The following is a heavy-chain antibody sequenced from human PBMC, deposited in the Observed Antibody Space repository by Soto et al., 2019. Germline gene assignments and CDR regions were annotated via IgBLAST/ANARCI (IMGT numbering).Heavy chain of an antibody. J-gene: IGHJ4*02. Sequence: SGPTLVNPTQTLTLTCTFSAFSLSTNGVGVGWIRQPPGKPLEWLAVIYWNEDKRYSRSLKSRLSITKDTSKNQVVLTMTTMDPVDTATYYCVHNVMVQTITGGHSFDYWGPGILVTVSS. D-gene: IGHD1-1*01. CDR2: IYWNEDK. CDR3: VHNVMVQTITGGHSFDY. CDR1: AFSLSTNGVG. V-gene: IGHV2-5*01.